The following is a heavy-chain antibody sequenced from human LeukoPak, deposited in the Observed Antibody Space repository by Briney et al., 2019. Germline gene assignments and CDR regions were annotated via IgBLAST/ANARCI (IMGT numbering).Heavy chain of an antibody. D-gene: IGHD3-10*01. CDR1: GGSISSSSYY. CDR2: IYYSGST. Sequence: PSETLSLTCTVSGGSISSSSYYWGWIRQPPGKGLGWIGSIYYSGSTYYNPSLKSRVTISVDTSKNQFSLKLSSVTAADTAVYYCARGVVRGVIIITRNFDYWGQGTLVTVSS. J-gene: IGHJ4*02. V-gene: IGHV4-39*01. CDR3: ARGVVRGVIIITRNFDY.